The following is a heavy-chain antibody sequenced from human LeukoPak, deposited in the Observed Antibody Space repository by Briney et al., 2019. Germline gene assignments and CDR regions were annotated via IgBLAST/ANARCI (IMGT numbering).Heavy chain of an antibody. D-gene: IGHD5-12*01. J-gene: IGHJ6*02. CDR1: GFTFSSYS. V-gene: IGHV3-21*01. Sequence: GGSLRLSCAASGFTFSSYSMNWVRQAPGKGLEWVSSISSSSSYIYYADSVKGRFTISRDNAKNSLYLQMNSLRADDTAVYYCASLGSSKVATYYYGMDVWGQGTTVTVSS. CDR2: ISSSSSYI. CDR3: ASLGSSKVATYYYGMDV.